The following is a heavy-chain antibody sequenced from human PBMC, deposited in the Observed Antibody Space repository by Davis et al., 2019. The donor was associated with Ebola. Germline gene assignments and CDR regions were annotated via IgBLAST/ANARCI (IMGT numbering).Heavy chain of an antibody. Sequence: MPSETLSLTCTVSGGSVSSGSYYWSWIRQPPGKGLEWIGYIYYSGSTNYNPSLKSRVTISVDKSKNQFSLKLSSVTAADTAVYYCARLGRYCSSTSCLLYGMDVWGQGTTVTVSS. CDR2: IYYSGST. CDR1: GGSVSSGSYY. D-gene: IGHD2-2*01. V-gene: IGHV4-61*01. J-gene: IGHJ6*02. CDR3: ARLGRYCSSTSCLLYGMDV.